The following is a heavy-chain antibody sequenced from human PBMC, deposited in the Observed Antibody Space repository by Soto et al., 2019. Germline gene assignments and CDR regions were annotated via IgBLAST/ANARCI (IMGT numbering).Heavy chain of an antibody. D-gene: IGHD3-3*01. V-gene: IGHV5-51*01. CDR2: IYPGDSDT. CDR3: AKTGVADAFDI. CDR1: GYSFISSW. Sequence: PGESLKISCKGSGYSFISSWIGWVRQMPGKGLECMGIIYPGDSDTRYTPSFQGQVTISVDKSISTAYLQWSSLKASDTAMYYCAKTGVADAFDIWGQGTMVTVS. J-gene: IGHJ3*02.